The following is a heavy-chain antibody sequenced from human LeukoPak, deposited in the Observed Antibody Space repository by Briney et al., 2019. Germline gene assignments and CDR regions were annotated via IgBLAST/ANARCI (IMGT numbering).Heavy chain of an antibody. CDR3: ASRRYSGSYSGFYFDY. J-gene: IGHJ4*02. Sequence: SETLSLTCAVYGGSFSGYHWSWIRQPPGKGLEWIGEINHSGSTNYNPSLKSRVTISVDTSKNQFSLKLSSVTAADTAVYYCASRRYSGSYSGFYFDYWGQGTLVTVSS. CDR2: INHSGST. D-gene: IGHD1-26*01. V-gene: IGHV4-34*01. CDR1: GGSFSGYH.